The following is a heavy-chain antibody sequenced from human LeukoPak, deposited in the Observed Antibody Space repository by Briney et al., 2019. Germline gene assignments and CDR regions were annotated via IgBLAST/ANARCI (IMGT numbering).Heavy chain of an antibody. D-gene: IGHD2-21*01. CDR1: GFTFSSYS. J-gene: IGHJ6*03. Sequence: PGGSLRLSCAASGFTFSSYSMNWVRQAPGKGLEWVSYISSSSSTIYYADSVKGRFTISRDNAKNSLYLQMNSLRAEDTAVYYCARDGKGWGQFYSYYMDVWGKGTTVTISS. CDR3: ARDGKGWGQFYSYYMDV. V-gene: IGHV3-48*04. CDR2: ISSSSSTI.